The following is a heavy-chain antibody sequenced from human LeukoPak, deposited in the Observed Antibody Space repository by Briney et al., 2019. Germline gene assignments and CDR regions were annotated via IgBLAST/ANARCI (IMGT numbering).Heavy chain of an antibody. J-gene: IGHJ3*02. CDR1: GFTFNSYG. V-gene: IGHV3-48*03. CDR3: ARSHMYGDYGEDI. D-gene: IGHD4-17*01. Sequence: PGGSLRLSCAASGFTFNSYGMNWFRQAPGEGLEWISYINSVGGTTFYADSVKGRFTITRDNANNTLYLQMNSLRAEDAAIYYCARSHMYGDYGEDIWGHGTVVAVSS. CDR2: INSVGGTT.